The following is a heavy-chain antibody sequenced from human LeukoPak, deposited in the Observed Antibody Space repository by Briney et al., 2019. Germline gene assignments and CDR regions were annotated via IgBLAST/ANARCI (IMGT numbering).Heavy chain of an antibody. J-gene: IGHJ5*02. V-gene: IGHV1-2*02. Sequence: ASVKVSCKASGYTFTGYYMHWVRQAPGQGLEWMGWINPNSGGTNYAQKFQGRVTMTRDTSISTAYMELSRLRSDDTAVYYCARDPRRSSSWYLVGWFDPWGQGTLATVSS. CDR1: GYTFTGYY. D-gene: IGHD6-13*01. CDR2: INPNSGGT. CDR3: ARDPRRSSSWYLVGWFDP.